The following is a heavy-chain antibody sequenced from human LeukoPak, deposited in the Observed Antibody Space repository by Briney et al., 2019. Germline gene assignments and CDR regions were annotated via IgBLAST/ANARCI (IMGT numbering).Heavy chain of an antibody. D-gene: IGHD6-19*01. J-gene: IGHJ5*02. V-gene: IGHV1-2*02. CDR1: GYTFTGYY. Sequence: ASVKVSCKASGYTFTGYYMHWVRQAPGQGLEWMGWINPNSGGTNYAQKFQGRVTMTRDTSISTAYMELSRLRSDDTAVYYCARAGKLDSSGWTTPFDPWGQGTLVTVSS. CDR2: INPNSGGT. CDR3: ARAGKLDSSGWTTPFDP.